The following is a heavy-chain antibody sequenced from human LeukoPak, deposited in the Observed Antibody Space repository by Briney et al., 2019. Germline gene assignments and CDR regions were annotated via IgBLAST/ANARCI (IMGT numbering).Heavy chain of an antibody. CDR3: VRVGFTTSWSNFDY. CDR1: GYTFTGNH. Sequence: GASVKVSCKASGYTFTGNHMHWVRQAPGQGLEWMGWINPNSGGTNYAQKFQGRVIMTRDTSISTAYMELSRLGSDDTAVYYCVRVGFTTSWSNFDYWGQGTLVTVSS. CDR2: INPNSGGT. V-gene: IGHV1-2*02. D-gene: IGHD2-2*01. J-gene: IGHJ4*02.